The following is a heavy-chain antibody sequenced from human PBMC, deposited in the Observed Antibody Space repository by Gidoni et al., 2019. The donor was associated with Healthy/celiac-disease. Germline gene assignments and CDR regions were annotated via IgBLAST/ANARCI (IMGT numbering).Heavy chain of an antibody. D-gene: IGHD6-13*01. J-gene: IGHJ4*02. CDR2: IKSKTDGGTT. CDR1: GFTFSNAW. Sequence: EVQLVESGGGLVKPGGSLRLSCAASGFTFSNAWMSWVRQAPGKGLEWVGRIKSKTDGGTTDYAAPVKGRFTISRDDSKNTLYLQMNSLKTEDTAVYYCTTEPTYSSSWYADYWGQGTLVTVSS. V-gene: IGHV3-15*01. CDR3: TTEPTYSSSWYADY.